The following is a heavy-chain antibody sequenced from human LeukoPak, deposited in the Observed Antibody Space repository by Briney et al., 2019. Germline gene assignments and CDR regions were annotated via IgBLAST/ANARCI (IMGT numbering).Heavy chain of an antibody. Sequence: SETLSPTCIVSADSISTSSYYWGWTPQPPGKGLAWIGTISYSGSTYYNPSLTSRVTISVDTSKNQVSLKLSSVTAADTAVYYCARQGPIAVVRWFDPWGQGTLVTVSS. J-gene: IGHJ5*02. V-gene: IGHV4-39*01. CDR1: ADSISTSSYY. CDR3: ARQGPIAVVRWFDP. D-gene: IGHD6-19*01. CDR2: ISYSGST.